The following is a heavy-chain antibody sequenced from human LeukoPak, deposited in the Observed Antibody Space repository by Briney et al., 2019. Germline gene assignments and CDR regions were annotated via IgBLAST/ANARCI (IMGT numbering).Heavy chain of an antibody. CDR1: GYTFTDYY. D-gene: IGHD2-2*01. CDR3: ARANFLYCSSSTCLFDY. J-gene: IGHJ4*02. V-gene: IGHV1-2*02. Sequence: ASVKVSCKASGYTFTDYYMHWVRQAPGQGFEWMGWINPNDSDTNYAQKFQGRVTMTRDTSISTAHMEVSRLRSDDTAVYYCARANFLYCSSSTCLFDYWGQGTLVTVSS. CDR2: INPNDSDT.